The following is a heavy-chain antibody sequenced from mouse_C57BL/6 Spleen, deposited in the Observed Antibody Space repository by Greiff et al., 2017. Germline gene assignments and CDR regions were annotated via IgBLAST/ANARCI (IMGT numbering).Heavy chain of an antibody. CDR3: ARDAVGYYAMDY. D-gene: IGHD1-1*02. V-gene: IGHV3-6*01. Sequence: EVQRVESGPGLVKPSQSLSLTCSVTGYSITSGYYWNWIRQFPGNKLEWMGYISYDGSNNYNPSLKNRIPITRDTSKNQFFLKLNSVTTEDTATYYCARDAVGYYAMDYWGQGTSVTVSS. CDR1: GYSITSGYY. J-gene: IGHJ4*01. CDR2: ISYDGSN.